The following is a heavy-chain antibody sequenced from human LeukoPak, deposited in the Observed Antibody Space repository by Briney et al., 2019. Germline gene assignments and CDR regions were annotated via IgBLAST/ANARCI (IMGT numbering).Heavy chain of an antibody. CDR1: GGSISSYC. D-gene: IGHD3-3*01. V-gene: IGHV4-59*01. J-gene: IGHJ6*02. CDR2: IYYSGST. Sequence: KASETLSLTCTVSGGSISSYCWSWIRQPPGKGLEWIGYIYYSGSTNYNPSLKSRVTISVDTSKNLFSLKPSSVTAADTAVYYCARGTYDFWSGYRKGMDVWGQGTTVTVSS. CDR3: ARGTYDFWSGYRKGMDV.